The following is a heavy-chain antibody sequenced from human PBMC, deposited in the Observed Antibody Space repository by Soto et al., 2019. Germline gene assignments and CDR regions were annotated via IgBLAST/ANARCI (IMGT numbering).Heavy chain of an antibody. Sequence: PXGTLSLTATVSGGSISSYYWSWIRQPPGKGLEWIGYIYYSGSTNYNPSLKSRVTISVDTSKNQFSLKLSSVTAADTAVYYCARDGRGTYYYYGMDVWGQGTTVTVSS. CDR3: ARDGRGTYYYYGMDV. J-gene: IGHJ6*02. CDR2: IYYSGST. CDR1: GGSISSYY. V-gene: IGHV4-59*01. D-gene: IGHD1-1*01.